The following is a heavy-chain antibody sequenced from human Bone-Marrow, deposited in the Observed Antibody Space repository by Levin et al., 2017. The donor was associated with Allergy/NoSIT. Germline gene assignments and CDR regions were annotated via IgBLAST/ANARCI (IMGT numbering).Heavy chain of an antibody. J-gene: IGHJ6*02. CDR2: FHPADSES. Sequence: KVSCKGSGYTFTNYWIAWVRQIPGKGLEWMGSFHPADSESKNNPSFQGQVTISADTSITTAYLQWGSLKASDTAIYYCAGHGGVCSGGRCYGGNYSYDMDVWGQGTTVTVSS. V-gene: IGHV5-51*01. CDR3: AGHGGVCSGGRCYGGNYSYDMDV. D-gene: IGHD2-15*01. CDR1: GYTFTNYW.